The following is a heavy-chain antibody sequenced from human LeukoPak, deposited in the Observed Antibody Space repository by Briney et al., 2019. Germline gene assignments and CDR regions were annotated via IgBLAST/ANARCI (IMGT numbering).Heavy chain of an antibody. CDR2: INTNTGNP. CDR3: ARDLAVAGPPSYYYYYGMDV. D-gene: IGHD6-19*01. V-gene: IGHV7-4-1*01. CDR1: GYTFTSYA. Sequence: ASVKVSCEASGYTFTSYAMNWVRQAPGQGLEWMGWINTNTGNPTYAQGFTGRFVFSLDTSVSTAYLQICSLKAEDTAVYYCARDLAVAGPPSYYYYYGMDVWGQGTTVTVSS. J-gene: IGHJ6*02.